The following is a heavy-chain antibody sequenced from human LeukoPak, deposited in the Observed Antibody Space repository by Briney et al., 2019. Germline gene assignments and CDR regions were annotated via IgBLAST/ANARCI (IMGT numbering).Heavy chain of an antibody. J-gene: IGHJ6*02. Sequence: ASVKVSCKASGYTFTSYGISWVRQAPGQGLEWMGWISAYNGNTNYAQKLQGRVTMTTDTSTSTAYIELRSLRSDDTAVYYCARDQAGVSSGWYSYYYYGMDVWGQGTTVTVSS. CDR2: ISAYNGNT. CDR1: GYTFTSYG. V-gene: IGHV1-18*01. D-gene: IGHD6-19*01. CDR3: ARDQAGVSSGWYSYYYYGMDV.